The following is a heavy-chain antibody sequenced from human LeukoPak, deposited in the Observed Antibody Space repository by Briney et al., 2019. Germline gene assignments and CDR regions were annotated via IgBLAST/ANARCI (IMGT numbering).Heavy chain of an antibody. Sequence: GGSLRLSCAASGFTFSSYGMHWVRQAPGQGLEWVAFIRYDGRTDYYADSVKGRFTISRDNSKFMVYLQMNSLRAEDTAMHYCGRTYFDFWSSYYSVDDWGQGTLVAVSS. D-gene: IGHD3-3*01. V-gene: IGHV3-30*02. CDR1: GFTFSSYG. J-gene: IGHJ4*02. CDR2: IRYDGRTD. CDR3: GRTYFDFWSSYYSVDD.